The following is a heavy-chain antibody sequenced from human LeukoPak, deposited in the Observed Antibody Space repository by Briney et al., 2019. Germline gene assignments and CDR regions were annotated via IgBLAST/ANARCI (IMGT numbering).Heavy chain of an antibody. J-gene: IGHJ5*02. D-gene: IGHD2-15*01. CDR3: ARVYCSGGTCLNWFDP. CDR2: TYYRSKWYN. Sequence: SQTLSLTCAISGDSVSSNSAAWNWIRQSPSRGLEWLGRTYYRSKWYNDYAVSAKSRITINPDTSKNQFSLQLNSVTPEDSAVYYCARVYCSGGTCLNWFDPWGQGTPVTVSS. V-gene: IGHV6-1*01. CDR1: GDSVSSNSAA.